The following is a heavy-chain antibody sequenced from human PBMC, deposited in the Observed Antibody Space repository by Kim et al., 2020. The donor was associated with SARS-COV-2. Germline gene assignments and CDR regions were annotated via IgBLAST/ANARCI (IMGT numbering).Heavy chain of an antibody. CDR3: AKDTHPRGWELGLVDY. D-gene: IGHD1-26*01. J-gene: IGHJ4*02. Sequence: GGSLRLSCAASGFTFGDYAMHWVRQAPGKGLEWVSGISWNSGSIGYADSVKGRFTISRDNAKNSLYLQMNSLRAEDTALYYCAKDTHPRGWELGLVDYWGQGTLVTVSS. CDR2: ISWNSGSI. CDR1: GFTFGDYA. V-gene: IGHV3-9*01.